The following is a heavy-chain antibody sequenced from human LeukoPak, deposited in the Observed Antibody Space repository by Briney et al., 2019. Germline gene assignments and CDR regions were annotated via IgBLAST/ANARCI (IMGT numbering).Heavy chain of an antibody. Sequence: SVKVSCKASGGTFSSYAISWVRQAPGQGLEWTGGIIPIFGTANYAQKFQGRVTITEDESTSTAYMELSSLRSEDTAVYYCARMYDILTAILDVWGKGTTVTVSS. D-gene: IGHD3-9*01. CDR1: GGTFSSYA. CDR3: ARMYDILTAILDV. V-gene: IGHV1-69*01. J-gene: IGHJ6*04. CDR2: IIPIFGTA.